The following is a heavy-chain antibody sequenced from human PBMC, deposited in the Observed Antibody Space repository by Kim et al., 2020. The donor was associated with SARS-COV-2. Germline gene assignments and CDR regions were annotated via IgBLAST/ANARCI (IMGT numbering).Heavy chain of an antibody. V-gene: IGHV5-51*01. Sequence: GESLKISCKGSGYSFTSYWIGWVRQMPGKGLEWMGIIYPGDSDTRYSPSFQGQVTISADKSISTAYLQWSSLKASDTAMYYCAGQAPGEKFCYGMDVWGQGTTVTVSS. J-gene: IGHJ6*02. D-gene: IGHD4-17*01. CDR2: IYPGDSDT. CDR3: AGQAPGEKFCYGMDV. CDR1: GYSFTSYW.